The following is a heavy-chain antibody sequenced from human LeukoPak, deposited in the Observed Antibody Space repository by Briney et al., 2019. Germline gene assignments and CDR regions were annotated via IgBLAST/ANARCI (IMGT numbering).Heavy chain of an antibody. V-gene: IGHV3-30*02. CDR1: GFTFSSYE. D-gene: IGHD2-8*01. Sequence: GGSLRLSCAASGFTFSSYEMNWVRQAPGKGVEWVAFIRYDGSNKYYADSVKGRFTISRDNSKNTLYLQMNSLRAEDTAVYYCAKNRGALMVYATHAFDIWGQGTMVTVSS. CDR3: AKNRGALMVYATHAFDI. J-gene: IGHJ3*02. CDR2: IRYDGSNK.